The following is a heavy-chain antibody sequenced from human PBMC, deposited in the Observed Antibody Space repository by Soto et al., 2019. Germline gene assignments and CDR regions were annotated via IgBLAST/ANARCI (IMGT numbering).Heavy chain of an antibody. D-gene: IGHD1-7*01. CDR2: ITVNGNT. CDR1: GAYISDFS. Sequence: QVQQLESGPGLVKPWNTLSLTCTVSGAYISDFSWSWIRQPAGKGLEWIGRITVNGNTQYNPSFRSRVTMSMDTSRNQFSLNLQSATAADTALYYCARESGENWTYEAHWGQGTLVNVSS. CDR3: ARESGENWTYEAH. V-gene: IGHV4-4*07. J-gene: IGHJ1*01.